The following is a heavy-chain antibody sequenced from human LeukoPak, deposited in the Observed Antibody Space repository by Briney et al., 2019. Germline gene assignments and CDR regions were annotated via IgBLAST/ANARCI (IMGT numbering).Heavy chain of an antibody. CDR3: VRDPGGIVVVPAAVDAFDI. D-gene: IGHD2-2*01. CDR2: ISAYNGNT. J-gene: IGHJ3*02. V-gene: IGHV1-18*01. CDR1: GYTFTSYG. Sequence: ASVKVSCKASGYTFTSYGISWVRQAPGQGLEWMGWISAYNGNTNYAQKLQGRVTMTTDTSTSTAYMELRSLRSDDTAVYYCVRDPGGIVVVPAAVDAFDIWGQGTMVTVSS.